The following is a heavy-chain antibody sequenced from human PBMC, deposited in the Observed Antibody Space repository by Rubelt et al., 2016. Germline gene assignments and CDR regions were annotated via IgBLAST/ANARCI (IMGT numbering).Heavy chain of an antibody. CDR3: ARGPYSSSAC. J-gene: IGHJ4*02. Sequence: EVQLVESGGGLVQPGGSLRLSCAASGFTFSSYAMSWVRQAPGKGLEWVANIKQDGSEKYYVDSVKGRVTSSRDNAKNSLYLQMNSLGAEDTAVYYCARGPYSSSACWGQGTLVTVSS. CDR1: GFTFSSYA. D-gene: IGHD6-6*01. CDR2: IKQDGSEK. V-gene: IGHV3-7*01.